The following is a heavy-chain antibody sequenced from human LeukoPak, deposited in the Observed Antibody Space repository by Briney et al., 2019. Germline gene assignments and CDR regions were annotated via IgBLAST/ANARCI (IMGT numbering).Heavy chain of an antibody. CDR3: AKDPPRSPIYCSSTSCPDY. J-gene: IGHJ4*02. V-gene: IGHV3-23*01. D-gene: IGHD2-2*01. CDR1: GFTLSSYA. CDR2: IGGSGGST. Sequence: GGSLRLSCAASGFTLSSYAMSWVRQAPGKGLVRVSAIGGSGGSTYYGDSVKGRFTISRDNSKNTLYLQMNSLRAEDTAVYYCAKDPPRSPIYCSSTSCPDYWGQGTLVTVSS.